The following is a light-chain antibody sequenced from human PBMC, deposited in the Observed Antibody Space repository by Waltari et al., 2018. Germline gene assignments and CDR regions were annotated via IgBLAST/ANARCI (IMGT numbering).Light chain of an antibody. CDR1: RSNLGSNI. CDR3: AAWDDSLSAFYV. Sequence: QSVLTQPPSASAPPGQRVTIPCSGRRSNLGSNIVTWYQQLPGTAPKLLIYRNNQRPSGVPDRFSGSKSGTSASLAISGLRSEDEADYYCAAWDDSLSAFYVFGTGTKVTVL. J-gene: IGLJ1*01. CDR2: RNN. V-gene: IGLV1-47*01.